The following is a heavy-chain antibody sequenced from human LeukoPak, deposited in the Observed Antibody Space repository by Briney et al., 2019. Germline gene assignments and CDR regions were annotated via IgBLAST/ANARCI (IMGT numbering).Heavy chain of an antibody. D-gene: IGHD2-21*01. CDR3: AKAPVTTCSGAYCYPFDY. V-gene: IGHV3-23*01. J-gene: IGHJ4*02. CDR1: GFTLSSYA. Sequence: GGSLRLSCAASGFTLSSYAMSWVRQAPGKGLEWVSAISVSGNTYHADSVKGRFTISRDSSKNTLYLQMNRLRAENAAVYYCAKAPVTTCSGAYCYPFDYWGQGTLVTVSS. CDR2: ISVSGNT.